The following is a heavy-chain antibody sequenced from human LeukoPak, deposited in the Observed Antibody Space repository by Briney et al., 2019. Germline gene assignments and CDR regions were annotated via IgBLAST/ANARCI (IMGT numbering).Heavy chain of an antibody. J-gene: IGHJ6*03. CDR3: APGGLSSGWTGRSYYYMDV. V-gene: IGHV3-30*02. Sequence: PGGSLRLSCAASGFTFSSYGMHWVRQAPGKGLEWVAFIRYDGSNKYYADSVKGRFTISRDNSKNTLYLQMNNLRAEDTAVYYCAPGGLSSGWTGRSYYYMDVWGKGTTVTVSS. CDR1: GFTFSSYG. CDR2: IRYDGSNK. D-gene: IGHD6-19*01.